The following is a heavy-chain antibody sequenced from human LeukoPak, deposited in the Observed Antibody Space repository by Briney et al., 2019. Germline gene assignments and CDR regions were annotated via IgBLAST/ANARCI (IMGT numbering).Heavy chain of an antibody. V-gene: IGHV3-30*04. CDR2: ISYDGSNK. D-gene: IGHD6-19*01. CDR3: ARDRAVAGTSGAFDI. CDR1: GFTFSSYA. Sequence: GRSLRLSCAASGFTFSSYAMHWVRQPPGKGLEWVAVISYDGSNKYYADSVKGRFTISRDNSKNSLYLQMNSLRAEDTALYYCARDRAVAGTSGAFDIWGQGTMVTVSS. J-gene: IGHJ3*02.